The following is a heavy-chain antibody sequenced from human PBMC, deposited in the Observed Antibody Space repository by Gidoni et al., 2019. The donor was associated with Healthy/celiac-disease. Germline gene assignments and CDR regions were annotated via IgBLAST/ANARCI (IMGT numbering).Heavy chain of an antibody. D-gene: IGHD3-22*01. CDR1: GFTFGSYG. CDR3: ARDHYYDSSGYFDY. CDR2: IWYDGSNK. J-gene: IGHJ4*02. V-gene: IGHV3-33*08. Sequence: QVQLVESGGGLVQPGRSLRLSWAASGFTFGSYGMHWVRQAPGKGLEWVAVIWYDGSNKYYADSVKGRFTISRDNSKNTLYLQMNSLRAEDTAVYYCARDHYYDSSGYFDYWGQGTLVTVSS.